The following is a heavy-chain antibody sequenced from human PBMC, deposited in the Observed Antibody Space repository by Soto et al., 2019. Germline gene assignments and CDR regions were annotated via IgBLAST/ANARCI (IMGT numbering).Heavy chain of an antibody. D-gene: IGHD6-19*01. V-gene: IGHV1-69*01. CDR2: IIPIFGTA. CDR3: ASGSGPYYYYGMDV. Sequence: QVQLVQSGAEVKKPGSSVKVSCKASGGTFSSYAISWVLQAPGQGLEWMGGIIPIFGTANYAQKFQGRVTITADESTSTAYMELSSLRSEDTAVYYCASGSGPYYYYGMDVWGQGTTVTVSS. CDR1: GGTFSSYA. J-gene: IGHJ6*02.